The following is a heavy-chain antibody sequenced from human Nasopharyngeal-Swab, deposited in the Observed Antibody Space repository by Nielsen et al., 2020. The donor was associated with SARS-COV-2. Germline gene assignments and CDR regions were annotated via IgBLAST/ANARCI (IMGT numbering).Heavy chain of an antibody. D-gene: IGHD5-24*01. CDR2: IYHSGST. CDR3: ARAVEMAAILDY. Sequence: SETLSLTCAVSGYSISSGYYWGWIRQPPGKGLEWIGSIYHSGSTYYNPSLKSRVTISVDTSKNQFSLKLSSVTAADTAVYYCARAVEMAAILDYWGQGTLATVSS. J-gene: IGHJ4*02. V-gene: IGHV4-38-2*01. CDR1: GYSISSGYY.